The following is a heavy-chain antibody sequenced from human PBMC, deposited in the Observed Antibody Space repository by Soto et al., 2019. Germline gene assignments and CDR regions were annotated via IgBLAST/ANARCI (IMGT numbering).Heavy chain of an antibody. CDR3: ARLLVGGQWLWAFDL. Sequence: EVQLVQSGAEVKKPGESLKISCQGSGYTFTNYWIGWVRQMPGKGLEWIAKIYLDDSDTTYSPSFQGRVTISADKSINTAYLQWSSLEASDTAMYYCARLLVGGQWLWAFDLWGQGTMVTVSS. V-gene: IGHV5-51*01. CDR1: GYTFTNYW. J-gene: IGHJ3*01. CDR2: IYLDDSDT. D-gene: IGHD6-19*01.